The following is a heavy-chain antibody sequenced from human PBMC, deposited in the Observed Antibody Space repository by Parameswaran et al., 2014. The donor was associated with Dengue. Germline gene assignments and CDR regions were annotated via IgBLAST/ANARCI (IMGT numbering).Heavy chain of an antibody. Sequence: WIRQPPGKGLEWVAVISYDGSNKYYADSVKGRFTISRDNSKNTLYLQMNSLRAEDTAVYYCASWDYYDSSGYLQPFDYWGQGTLVTVSS. V-gene: IGHV3-30*04. J-gene: IGHJ4*02. CDR3: ASWDYYDSSGYLQPFDY. D-gene: IGHD3-22*01. CDR2: ISYDGSNK.